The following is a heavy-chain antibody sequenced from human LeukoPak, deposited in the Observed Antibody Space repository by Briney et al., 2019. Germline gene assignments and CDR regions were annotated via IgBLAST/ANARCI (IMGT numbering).Heavy chain of an antibody. CDR1: GFTFSSYA. V-gene: IGHV3-23*01. CDR3: AKDDRLVRGVIISYYFDY. J-gene: IGHJ4*02. Sequence: PGGSLRLSCAASGFTFSSYAMSWVRQAPGKGLEWVSANSGSGGSTYYADSVKGRFTISRDNSKNTVYLQMNSLRAEDTAVYYCAKDDRLVRGVIISYYFDYWGQGTLVTVSS. CDR2: NSGSGGST. D-gene: IGHD3-10*01.